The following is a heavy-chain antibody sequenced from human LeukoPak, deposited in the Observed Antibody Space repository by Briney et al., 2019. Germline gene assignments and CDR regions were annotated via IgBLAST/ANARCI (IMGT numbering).Heavy chain of an antibody. Sequence: GGPLRLSCAASGLHFSGTAMSWVRQAPGKGLEWVSAISHDGMNAYYADSVKGRFTISRDNSKKTVSLEMSSLTAADTGVYYCAKDGAQYSSGPECDPRGQGALATVSP. CDR1: GLHFSGTA. J-gene: IGHJ5*02. D-gene: IGHD6-19*01. V-gene: IGHV3-23*01. CDR3: AKDGAQYSSGPECDP. CDR2: ISHDGMNA.